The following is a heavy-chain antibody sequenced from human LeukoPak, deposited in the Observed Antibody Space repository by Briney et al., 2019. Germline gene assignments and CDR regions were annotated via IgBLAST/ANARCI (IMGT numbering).Heavy chain of an antibody. V-gene: IGHV4-34*01. CDR3: ARSDYGDAFDI. CDR2: INHSGGT. D-gene: IGHD4-17*01. CDR1: GGSISSYY. J-gene: IGHJ3*02. Sequence: SETLSLTCTVSGGSISSYYWSWIRQPPGKGLEWIGEINHSGGTNYNPSLKSRVTISVDTSKNQFSLKLSSVTAADTAVYYCARSDYGDAFDIWGQGTMVTVSS.